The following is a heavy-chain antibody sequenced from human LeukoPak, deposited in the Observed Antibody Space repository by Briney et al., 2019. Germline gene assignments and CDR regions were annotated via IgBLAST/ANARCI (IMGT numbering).Heavy chain of an antibody. V-gene: IGHV4-61*02. CDR1: GGSISSSSYY. CDR2: IYSSGST. J-gene: IGHJ4*02. D-gene: IGHD2-15*01. CDR3: ARDEYCSGGRCQN. Sequence: PSETLSLTCTVSGGSISSSSYYWSWIRQPAGKGLEWIGRIYSSGSTNYNPSLKSRVTMSVDTSKNQFSLILSSVTAADTAVYYCARDEYCSGGRCQNWGQGTLVTVSS.